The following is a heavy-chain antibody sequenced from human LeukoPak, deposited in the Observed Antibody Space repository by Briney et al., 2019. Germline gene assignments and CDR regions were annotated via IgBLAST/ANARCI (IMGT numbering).Heavy chain of an antibody. Sequence: GGSLRLSCAASRFTFSSYGMYWVRQAPGKGLEWVALISYDGSINDYADSVKGRFTISRDNSKNTLYLQMNSLRADDTAMYYCARGSYSSSWKTFDYWGQGTLVTVSS. CDR3: ARGSYSSSWKTFDY. D-gene: IGHD6-13*01. CDR1: RFTFSSYG. J-gene: IGHJ4*02. V-gene: IGHV3-30*19. CDR2: ISYDGSIN.